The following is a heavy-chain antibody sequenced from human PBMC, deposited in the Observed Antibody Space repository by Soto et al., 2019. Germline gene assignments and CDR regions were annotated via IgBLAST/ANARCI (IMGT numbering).Heavy chain of an antibody. J-gene: IGHJ6*02. Sequence: SETLSLTCAVSGGSISSGGYSWSWIRQPPGKGLEWIGYIYYSGITNYNPSLKSRVTISVDTSKNQFSLKLSSVTAADTAVYYCARYKSNYYYGMDVWGQGTTVT. CDR2: IYYSGIT. CDR3: ARYKSNYYYGMDV. D-gene: IGHD1-20*01. V-gene: IGHV4-61*08. CDR1: GGSISSGGYS.